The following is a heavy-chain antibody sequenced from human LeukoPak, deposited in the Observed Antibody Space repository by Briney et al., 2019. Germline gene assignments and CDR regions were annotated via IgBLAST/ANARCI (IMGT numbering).Heavy chain of an antibody. CDR1: GFTFSSYA. D-gene: IGHD4-11*01. Sequence: GGSLRLSCAASGFTFSSYAMHRVRQAPGKGLEWVAVISYDGSNKYYADSVKGRFTISRDNSKNTLYLQMNSLRAEDTAVYYCASARSNYDYYGMDVWGQGTTVTVSS. V-gene: IGHV3-30-3*01. CDR2: ISYDGSNK. CDR3: ASARSNYDYYGMDV. J-gene: IGHJ6*02.